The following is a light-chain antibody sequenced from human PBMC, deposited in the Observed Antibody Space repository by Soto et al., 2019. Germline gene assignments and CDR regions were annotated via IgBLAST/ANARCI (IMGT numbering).Light chain of an antibody. CDR3: QQYYSTLRT. CDR1: QSVLYSSNNKNY. Sequence: DIVMTQSPDSLAVSLGERATINCKSSQSVLYSSNNKNYLAWYQQKPGQPPKLLIYWASTRESGVPDRFSGSGSGTDFTVTISSLQAEGVAVYYCQQYYSTLRTFGGGTKVEIK. J-gene: IGKJ4*01. CDR2: WAS. V-gene: IGKV4-1*01.